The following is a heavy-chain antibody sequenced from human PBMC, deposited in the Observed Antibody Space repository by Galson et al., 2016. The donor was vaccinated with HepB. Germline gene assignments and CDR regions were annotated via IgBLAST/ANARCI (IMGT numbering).Heavy chain of an antibody. CDR2: IYYSGST. J-gene: IGHJ5*02. D-gene: IGHD2-2*01. Sequence: ETLSLTCTVSGGAISNYYWTWIRQPPGKGLEWIGYIYYSGSTHYNPSLKSRVTLSLDTSKNQFSLKLRSVTAADTAVYYCARDSQFRNCSTTTCLYINWFDPWGQGTLVTVSS. CDR3: ARDSQFRNCSTTTCLYINWFDP. V-gene: IGHV4-59*01. CDR1: GGAISNYY.